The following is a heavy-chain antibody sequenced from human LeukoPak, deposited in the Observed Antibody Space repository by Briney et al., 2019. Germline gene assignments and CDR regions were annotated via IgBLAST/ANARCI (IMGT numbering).Heavy chain of an antibody. V-gene: IGHV4-59*01. J-gene: IGHJ3*02. CDR1: GGSISSYY. CDR3: ARQNIAAAGPYAFDI. Sequence: SETLSLTCIVSGGSISSYYWSWIRQPPGKGLEWIGYIYYSGSTNYNPSLKSRVTISVDTSKNQFSLKLSSVTAADTAVYYCARQNIAAAGPYAFDIWGQGTMVTVSS. D-gene: IGHD6-13*01. CDR2: IYYSGST.